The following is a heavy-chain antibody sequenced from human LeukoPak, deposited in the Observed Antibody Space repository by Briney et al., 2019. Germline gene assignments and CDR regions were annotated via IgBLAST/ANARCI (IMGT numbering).Heavy chain of an antibody. CDR2: IRYDGINK. D-gene: IGHD6-6*01. CDR3: AKDVFESSSSWGY. V-gene: IGHV3-30*02. CDR1: GFTFSDYG. J-gene: IGHJ4*02. Sequence: GGSLRLSCAASGFTFSDYGMHWVRQAPGKGLEWVAFIRYDGINKYYADSVQGRFSISRDNSKNTLYLDMNSLRAEDTAVYYCAKDVFESSSSWGYWGQGTLVTVSS.